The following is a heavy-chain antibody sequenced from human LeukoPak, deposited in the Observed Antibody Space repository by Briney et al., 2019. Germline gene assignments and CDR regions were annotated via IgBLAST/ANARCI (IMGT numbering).Heavy chain of an antibody. V-gene: IGHV3-23*01. J-gene: IGHJ4*02. CDR1: GFTFSSYT. CDR3: AKDGGLWVSAHWGDS. D-gene: IGHD7-27*01. Sequence: GGSLRLSCAASGFTFSSYTMSWVRQAPGKGLEWVSTITTSDGNTYYADSAKGRFTVSRDNSKNTLFLQMNSLRAEDTAVYYCAKDGGLWVSAHWGDSWGRGTLVTVSS. CDR2: ITTSDGNT.